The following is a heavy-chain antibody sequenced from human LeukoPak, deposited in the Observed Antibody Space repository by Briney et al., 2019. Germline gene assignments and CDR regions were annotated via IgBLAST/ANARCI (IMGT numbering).Heavy chain of an antibody. CDR1: GFTVSSNY. D-gene: IGHD3-3*01. CDR2: IYSGGST. J-gene: IGHJ3*02. Sequence: GGSLRLSCAASGFTVSSNYMSWVRQAPGKGLEWVSVIYSGGSTYYADSVKGRFTISRDNSKNTLYLQMGSLRPEDMAVYYCARVPVTIFGVANQGAFDIWGQGIMVTVSS. V-gene: IGHV3-53*05. CDR3: ARVPVTIFGVANQGAFDI.